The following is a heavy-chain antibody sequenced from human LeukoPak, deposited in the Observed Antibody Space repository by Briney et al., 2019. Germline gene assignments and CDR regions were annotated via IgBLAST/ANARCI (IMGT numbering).Heavy chain of an antibody. Sequence: PGGPLRLSCAASGFTFNTYWMTWVRQAPGRGLEWVANIKPDGSEKYYADSMKGRFTISRDNAKNSVYLQMNSLGAEDTALYYCVRGITIVRGVVIGLAFDIWGQGTIVTVS. CDR1: GFTFNTYW. J-gene: IGHJ3*02. CDR3: VRGITIVRGVVIGLAFDI. V-gene: IGHV3-7*04. D-gene: IGHD3-10*01. CDR2: IKPDGSEK.